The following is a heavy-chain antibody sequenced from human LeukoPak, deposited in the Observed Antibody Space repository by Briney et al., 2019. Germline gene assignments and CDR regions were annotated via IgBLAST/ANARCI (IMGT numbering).Heavy chain of an antibody. CDR3: ARSDPAAQGYYFDY. V-gene: IGHV4-34*01. J-gene: IGHJ4*02. Sequence: PSETLSLTCAVYGGSFSGYYWTWIRQPPGKGLEWIGEINHSGSTNYNPSLKSRVTISVDTSKNQFSLKLSSVTAADTAVYYCARSDPAAQGYYFDYWGQGTLVTVSS. D-gene: IGHD6-13*01. CDR1: GGSFSGYY. CDR2: INHSGST.